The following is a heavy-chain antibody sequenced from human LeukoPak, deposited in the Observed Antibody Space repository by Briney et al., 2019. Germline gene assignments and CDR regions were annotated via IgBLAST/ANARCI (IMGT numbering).Heavy chain of an antibody. V-gene: IGHV4-4*07. D-gene: IGHD1-1*01. CDR2: IYSSGST. Sequence: SETLPLTCTVSGGSISSYYWSWIRQPAGKGLEWIGRIYSSGSTNYNPSLKSRVTMSIDTSKNQFSLKLASVTAADTAVYYCARVESARFDPWGQGTLVTVSS. CDR1: GGSISSYY. CDR3: ARVESARFDP. J-gene: IGHJ5*02.